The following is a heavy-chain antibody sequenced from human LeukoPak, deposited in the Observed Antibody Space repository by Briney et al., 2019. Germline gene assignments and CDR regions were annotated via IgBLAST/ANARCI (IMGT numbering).Heavy chain of an antibody. CDR2: ISNSGGST. D-gene: IGHD1-26*01. Sequence: GGSLRLSCAASGFTFNTYTMYWVRQAPGKGLEWVSGISNSGGSTYYADSVKGRFTISRDNSKNTLYLQMNSLRAEDTAVYYCALLVGATLDFDYWGQGTLVTVSS. V-gene: IGHV3-23*01. J-gene: IGHJ4*02. CDR1: GFTFNTYT. CDR3: ALLVGATLDFDY.